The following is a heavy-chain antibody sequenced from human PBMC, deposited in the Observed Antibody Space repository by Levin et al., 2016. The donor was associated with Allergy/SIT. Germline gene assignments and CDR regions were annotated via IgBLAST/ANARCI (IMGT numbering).Heavy chain of an antibody. V-gene: IGHV1-69*04. J-gene: IGHJ4*02. Sequence: SVKVSCKASGGTFSSYAISWVRQAPGQGLEWMGRIIPILGIANYAQKFQGRVTITADKSTSTAYMELSSLRSEDTAVYYCASGPGTRRYSSSWYGYWGQGTLVTVSS. CDR3: ASGPGTRRYSSSWYGY. CDR1: GGTFSSYA. CDR2: IIPILGIA. D-gene: IGHD6-13*01.